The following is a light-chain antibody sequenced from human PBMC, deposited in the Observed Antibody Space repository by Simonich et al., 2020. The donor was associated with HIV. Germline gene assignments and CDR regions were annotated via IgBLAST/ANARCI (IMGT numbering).Light chain of an antibody. V-gene: IGKV1-5*03. CDR3: QQYNSYSYT. Sequence: DIQVTQSPSSLSASVGDRVTITCRASQSISSYLNWYQQKPGQAPKLLIYKASSLESGVPSRFSGSGSGTEFTLTISSLQPDDFATYYCQQYNSYSYTFGQGTKLEIK. CDR2: KAS. CDR1: QSISSY. J-gene: IGKJ2*01.